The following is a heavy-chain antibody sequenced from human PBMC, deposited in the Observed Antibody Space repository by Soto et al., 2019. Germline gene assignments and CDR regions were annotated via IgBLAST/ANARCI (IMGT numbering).Heavy chain of an antibody. V-gene: IGHV1-69*18. D-gene: IGHD3-16*01. J-gene: IGHJ4*02. CDR2: LIPVFRIS. Sequence: QVQLVQSGAELKNPGSSVNVSCSASGDTFRSYAFTWVRQAPVQGLEWMSNLIPVFRISNCAQGFQGRLTISADESTNTIYMALSSLRSEDRAVYFCAKDGSWDGGGGESWAQGALVIVSS. CDR1: GDTFRSYA. CDR3: AKDGSWDGGGGES.